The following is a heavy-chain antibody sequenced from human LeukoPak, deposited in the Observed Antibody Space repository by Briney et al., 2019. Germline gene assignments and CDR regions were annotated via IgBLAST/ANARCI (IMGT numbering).Heavy chain of an antibody. V-gene: IGHV4-30-2*03. CDR2: IYHSGST. D-gene: IGHD2-2*01. CDR3: ARHPKSYYCSSTSCPNWFDP. Sequence: SETLSLTCTVSGGSISSGGYYWSWIRQPPGKGLEWIGYIYHSGSTYYNPSLKSRVTISVDTSKNQFSLKLSSVTAADTAVYYCARHPKSYYCSSTSCPNWFDPWGQGTLVTVSS. J-gene: IGHJ5*02. CDR1: GGSISSGGYY.